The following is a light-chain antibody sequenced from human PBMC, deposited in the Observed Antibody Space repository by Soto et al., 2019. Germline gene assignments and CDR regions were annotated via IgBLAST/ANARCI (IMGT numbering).Light chain of an antibody. V-gene: IGKV3-20*01. CDR3: QQYNSWPPIT. Sequence: EIVLTQSPRTLSLSPGERATLSCRASQSVSSSYLAWYQQKPGQAPRFLIHGASSRATGIPDRFSGSGSGTDFTLTISSLQSEDFVVYYCQQYNSWPPITFGQGTRLEI. J-gene: IGKJ5*01. CDR1: QSVSSSY. CDR2: GAS.